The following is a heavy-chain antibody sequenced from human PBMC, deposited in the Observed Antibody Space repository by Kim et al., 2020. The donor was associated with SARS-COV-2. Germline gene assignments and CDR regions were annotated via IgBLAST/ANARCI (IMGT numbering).Heavy chain of an antibody. CDR2: IYPGDSDT. J-gene: IGHJ2*01. D-gene: IGHD2-2*01. CDR3: ASSLYQGNGYFDL. V-gene: IGHV5-51*01. CDR1: GYTFTSYW. Sequence: GESLKISCKGSGYTFTSYWIGWVRQMPGKGLEWRGSIYPGDSDTRYSPSFQGQVTISADKSISTAYLQWSSLEASDTAMYYCASSLYQGNGYFDLWGRGTLVTVSS.